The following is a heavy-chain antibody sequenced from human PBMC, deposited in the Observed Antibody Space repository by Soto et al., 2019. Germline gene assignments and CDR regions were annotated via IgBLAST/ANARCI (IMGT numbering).Heavy chain of an antibody. D-gene: IGHD5-12*01. CDR1: GYTFTSYG. CDR2: ISAYNGNT. J-gene: IGHJ4*02. CDR3: ARDIPDIVATDGFDY. Sequence: EASVKVSCKASGYTFTSYGISWVRQAPGQGLEWMGWISAYNGNTNYAQKLQGRVTMTTDTSTSTAYMELRSLRSDDTAVYYCARDIPDIVATDGFDYWGQGTLVTVSS. V-gene: IGHV1-18*01.